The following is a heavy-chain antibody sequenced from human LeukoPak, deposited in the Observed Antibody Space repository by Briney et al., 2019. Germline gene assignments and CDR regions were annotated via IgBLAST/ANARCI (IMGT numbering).Heavy chain of an antibody. CDR2: INHSGST. Sequence: PSETLSLTCGAYGGSFSGYYWSWIRQPPGKGLEWIGEINHSGSTNYNPSLKSRIIISVDTSKNQFSLKLSSVTAADTAVYYCARRRLVGPNYYGSGSHRRYYYMDVWGKGTTVTISS. V-gene: IGHV4-34*01. D-gene: IGHD3-10*01. J-gene: IGHJ6*03. CDR3: ARRRLVGPNYYGSGSHRRYYYMDV. CDR1: GGSFSGYY.